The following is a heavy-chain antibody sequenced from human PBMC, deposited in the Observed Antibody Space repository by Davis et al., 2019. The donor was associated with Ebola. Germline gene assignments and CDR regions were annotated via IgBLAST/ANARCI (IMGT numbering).Heavy chain of an antibody. CDR2: IRYDGSNK. Sequence: GESLKISCAASGFTFSSYGMHWVRQAPGKGLEWVAFIRYDGSNKYYADSVKGRFTISRDNSKNTLYLQMNSLRAEDTAVYYCAKSYAWCFQHWGQGTLVTVSS. J-gene: IGHJ1*01. D-gene: IGHD3-16*01. V-gene: IGHV3-30*02. CDR1: GFTFSSYG. CDR3: AKSYAWCFQH.